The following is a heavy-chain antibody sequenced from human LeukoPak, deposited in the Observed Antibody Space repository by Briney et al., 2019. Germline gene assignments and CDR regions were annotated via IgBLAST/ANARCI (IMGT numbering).Heavy chain of an antibody. CDR1: GGSISSDTSY. CDR2: IHTSGST. J-gene: IGHJ4*02. V-gene: IGHV4-61*02. D-gene: IGHD3-10*01. Sequence: PSQTLSLTCTVSGGSISSDTSYWSWIRQPAGKGLEWIGRIHTSGSTNYNPSLKSRVTISLDTSKNQFSLKLSSVTAADTAVYYCARGIAFSMVRGVIITSSYYFDYWGQGTLVTVSS. CDR3: ARGIAFSMVRGVIITSSYYFDY.